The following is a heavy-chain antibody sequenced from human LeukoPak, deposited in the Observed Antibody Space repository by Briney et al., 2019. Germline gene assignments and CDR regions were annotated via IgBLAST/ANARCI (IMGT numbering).Heavy chain of an antibody. Sequence: SDSLSLTCAVYGGSFSGYYWSWIRQPPGKGLEWIGEINHSGSTNYNPSLKSRVTISVDTSKNQFSLKLSSVTAADTAVYYCAKLAGCSSTSCYSVDYWGQGTLVTVSS. D-gene: IGHD2-2*01. CDR2: INHSGST. J-gene: IGHJ4*02. V-gene: IGHV4-34*01. CDR3: AKLAGCSSTSCYSVDY. CDR1: GGSFSGYY.